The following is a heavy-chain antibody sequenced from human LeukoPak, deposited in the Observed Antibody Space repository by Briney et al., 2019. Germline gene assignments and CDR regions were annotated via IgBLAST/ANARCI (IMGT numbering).Heavy chain of an antibody. D-gene: IGHD3-22*01. J-gene: IGHJ4*02. CDR1: GFTFSSYG. V-gene: IGHV3-33*06. CDR2: IWYDGSDK. CDR3: AKDQVTMIVVVADY. Sequence: PGGSLRLSCAASGFTFSSYGMHWVRQAPGKGLEWVAVIWYDGSDKYYADSVKGRFTISRDNSKNTLYLQMNSLRAEDTAVYYCAKDQVTMIVVVADYWGQGTLVTVSS.